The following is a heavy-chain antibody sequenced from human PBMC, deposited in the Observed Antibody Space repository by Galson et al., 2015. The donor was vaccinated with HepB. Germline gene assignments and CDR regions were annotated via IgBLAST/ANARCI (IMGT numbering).Heavy chain of an antibody. D-gene: IGHD6-6*01. Sequence: SLRLSCAASGFTFRTYAMSWVRQAPGKGLEWVSGISGSIGSTYYADSVKGRFTISRDNSKNTLFLQMNSLRAEDTAVYYCAKDVSSSSVWYFDLWGRGTLASVSS. CDR1: GFTFRTYA. J-gene: IGHJ2*01. CDR3: AKDVSSSSVWYFDL. V-gene: IGHV3-23*01. CDR2: ISGSIGST.